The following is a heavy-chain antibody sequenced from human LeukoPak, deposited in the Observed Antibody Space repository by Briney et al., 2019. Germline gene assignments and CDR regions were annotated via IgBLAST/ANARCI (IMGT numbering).Heavy chain of an antibody. J-gene: IGHJ4*02. V-gene: IGHV1-2*02. CDR2: IAPNSGDT. CDR3: ARDIGSGWYWIGGNY. CDR1: GYTFTDYY. Sequence: ASVKVSCKASGYTFTDYYMHWVRQAPGQGLEWMGWIAPNSGDTNYAQKFQGRVTMTRDTSNSTAHMELSRLKSDDTAVYYCARDIGSGWYWIGGNYWGQGTLVTVSS. D-gene: IGHD6-19*01.